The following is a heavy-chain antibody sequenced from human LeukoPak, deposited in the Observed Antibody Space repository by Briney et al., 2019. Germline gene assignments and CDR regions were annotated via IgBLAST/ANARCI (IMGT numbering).Heavy chain of an antibody. CDR3: AKGTGYGDTGYFDY. V-gene: IGHV3-23*01. Sequence: GGPLRLSCAASGFTFSSYAMSWVRQAPGKGLEWVSAISGSGGSTYYADSVKGRFTISRDNSKNTLYLQMNSLRAEDTAVYYCAKGTGYGDTGYFDYWGQGTLVTVSS. CDR2: ISGSGGST. J-gene: IGHJ4*02. D-gene: IGHD4-17*01. CDR1: GFTFSSYA.